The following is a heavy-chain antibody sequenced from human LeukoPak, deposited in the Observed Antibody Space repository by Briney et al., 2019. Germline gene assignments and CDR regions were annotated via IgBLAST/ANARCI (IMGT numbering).Heavy chain of an antibody. CDR2: VYQSGTT. V-gene: IGHV4-38-2*02. J-gene: IGHJ4*02. Sequence: SETLSLTCTVSGFAISSGHYWGWVRQPPGAGLEWIGSVYQSGTTYYNPSLKSRVTTSVDMSKNQFSLRLRPVTAADTAVYYCARIFIRNGYSSYFDCWGQGTLVTVSS. CDR1: GFAISSGHY. D-gene: IGHD5-18*01. CDR3: ARIFIRNGYSSYFDC.